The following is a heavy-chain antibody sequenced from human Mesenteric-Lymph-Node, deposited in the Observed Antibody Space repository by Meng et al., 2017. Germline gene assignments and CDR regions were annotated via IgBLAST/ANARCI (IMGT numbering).Heavy chain of an antibody. J-gene: IGHJ5*02. D-gene: IGHD3-16*01. V-gene: IGHV3-21*04. CDR2: ISSSSSYI. CDR1: GFTFSSYS. CDR3: AKVSVWGLGP. Sequence: GESLKISCAASGFTFSSYSMNWVRQAPGKGLEWVSSISSSSSYIYYADSVKGRFTISRDNAKNSLYLQMNSLRAEDTAVYYCAKVSVWGLGPWGQGTLVTVSS.